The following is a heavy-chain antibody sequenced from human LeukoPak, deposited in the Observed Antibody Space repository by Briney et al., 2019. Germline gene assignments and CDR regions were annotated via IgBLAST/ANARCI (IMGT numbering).Heavy chain of an antibody. J-gene: IGHJ5*02. CDR3: ARNHMVREPRAGFDP. V-gene: IGHV4-59*01. D-gene: IGHD3-10*01. CDR1: GGSISSYY. Sequence: PSETLSLTCTVSGGSISSYYWSWIRQPPGKGLEWVGYIYYSGSTNYNPSLKSRVTISVDTSKNQFSLKLSSVTAADTAVYYCARNHMVREPRAGFDPWGQGTLVTVSS. CDR2: IYYSGST.